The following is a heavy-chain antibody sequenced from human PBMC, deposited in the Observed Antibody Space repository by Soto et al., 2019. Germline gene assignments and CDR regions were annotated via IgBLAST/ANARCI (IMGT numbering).Heavy chain of an antibody. Sequence: PSETLSLTCAVSGGSISSGGYSWSWIRQPPGKGLEWIGYIYHSGSTYYNPSLKSRVTISVDRSKNQFSLKLSSVTAADTAVYYCAGNNWNYDYWGQGTLVTVSS. D-gene: IGHD1-7*01. CDR3: AGNNWNYDY. CDR2: IYHSGST. V-gene: IGHV4-30-2*01. CDR1: GGSISSGGYS. J-gene: IGHJ4*02.